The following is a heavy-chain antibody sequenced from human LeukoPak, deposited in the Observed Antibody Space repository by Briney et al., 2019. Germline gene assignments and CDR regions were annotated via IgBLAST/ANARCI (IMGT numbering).Heavy chain of an antibody. Sequence: PGGSLRLSCAASGFTFSSYGMHWVRQAPGKGLEWVAVIANDGKDKKYADSVKGRFTISRDNSKSTLYLQMNSLRAEDTAVYYCAKDQQVGAAAYYFDSWGQGTLVTVSS. CDR3: AKDQQVGAAAYYFDS. D-gene: IGHD2-2*01. CDR2: IANDGKDK. V-gene: IGHV3-30*18. CDR1: GFTFSSYG. J-gene: IGHJ4*02.